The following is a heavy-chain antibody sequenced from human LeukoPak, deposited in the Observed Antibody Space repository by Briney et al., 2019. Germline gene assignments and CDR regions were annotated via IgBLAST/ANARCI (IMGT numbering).Heavy chain of an antibody. CDR2: MNPNSGNT. J-gene: IGHJ4*02. V-gene: IGHV1-8*01. Sequence: PGASVNVSCKASGYTFTSYDINWVRQATGQGLEWMGWMNPNSGNTGYAQKFQGRVTMTRNTSISTAYMELSSLRSEDTAVYYCARGGYFDWLLPTGFDYWGQGTLVTVSS. D-gene: IGHD3-9*01. CDR3: ARGGYFDWLLPTGFDY. CDR1: GYTFTSYD.